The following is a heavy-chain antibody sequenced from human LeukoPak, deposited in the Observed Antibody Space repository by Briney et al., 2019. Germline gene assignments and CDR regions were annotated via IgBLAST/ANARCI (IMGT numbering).Heavy chain of an antibody. CDR1: GFTFSSYA. CDR2: ISGSGGST. V-gene: IGHV3-23*01. CDR3: AKGPDPTKYCSSTSCSLGIFDY. Sequence: GGSLRLSCAASGFTFSSYAMSWVRQAPGKGLEWVSAISGSGGSTYYADSVKGRFTISRDNSKNTLYLQMNSLRAEDTAVYYCAKGPDPTKYCSSTSCSLGIFDYWSQGTLVTVSS. J-gene: IGHJ4*02. D-gene: IGHD2-2*01.